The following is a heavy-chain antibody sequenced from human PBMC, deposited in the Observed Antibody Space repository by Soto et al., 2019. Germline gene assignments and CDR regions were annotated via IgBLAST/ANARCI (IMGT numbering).Heavy chain of an antibody. V-gene: IGHV6-1*01. CDR2: TYYRSRWYN. Sequence: SQTLSLTCAISGDSGSSNSAAWNWIRLSPSRGLEWLARTYYRSRWYNDYAVSVRSRITVNADTSKNQFSLQLTSVTPEDTAIYYCAGTTSHHWLYMDVWGRGTTVTVSS. CDR3: AGTTSHHWLYMDV. J-gene: IGHJ6*03. CDR1: GDSGSSNSAA. D-gene: IGHD1-1*01.